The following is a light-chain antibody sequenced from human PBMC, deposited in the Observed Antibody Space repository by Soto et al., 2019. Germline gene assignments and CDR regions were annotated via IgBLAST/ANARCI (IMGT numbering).Light chain of an antibody. J-gene: IGLJ3*02. Sequence: QSALTQPASVSGSPGQSITISCTGTSSDVGGYNYVSWYQQHPGKAPKLIISNVGDRPSGVSNRFSGSKSGNTASLTISGLQTEDEADYYCSSYTTTSTLVFGGGTKLTVL. V-gene: IGLV2-14*03. CDR1: SSDVGGYNY. CDR2: NVG. CDR3: SSYTTTSTLV.